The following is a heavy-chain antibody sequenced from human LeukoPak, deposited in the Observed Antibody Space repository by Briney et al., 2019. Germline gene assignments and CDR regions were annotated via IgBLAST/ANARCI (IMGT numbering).Heavy chain of an antibody. V-gene: IGHV3-30*02. D-gene: IGHD5-24*01. J-gene: IGHJ4*02. CDR3: ASLGGRWMTFDY. CDR1: GFTFSSYG. Sequence: GGSLRLSCAASGFTFSSYGMHWVRQAPGKGLEWVAFIRYDGSNKYYADSVKGRFTISRDNSKNALYLQMNSLRAEDTAVYYCASLGGRWMTFDYWGQGTLVTVSS. CDR2: IRYDGSNK.